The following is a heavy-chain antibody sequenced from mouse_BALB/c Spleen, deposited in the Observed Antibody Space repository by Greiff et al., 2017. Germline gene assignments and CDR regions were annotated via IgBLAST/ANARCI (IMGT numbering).Heavy chain of an antibody. CDR1: GFTFSSYG. D-gene: IGHD1-1*01. V-gene: IGHV5-6*01. Sequence: EVHLVESGGDLVKPGGSLKLSCAASGFTFSSYGMSWVRQTPDKRLEWVATISSGGSYTYYPDSVKGRFTISRDNAKNTLYLQMSSLKSEDTAMYYCARQGVITTGVDDWGQGTTLTVSS. CDR2: ISSGGSYT. J-gene: IGHJ2*01. CDR3: ARQGVITTGVDD.